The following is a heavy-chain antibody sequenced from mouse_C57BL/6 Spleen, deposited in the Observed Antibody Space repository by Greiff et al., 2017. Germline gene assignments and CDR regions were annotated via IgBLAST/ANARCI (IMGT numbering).Heavy chain of an antibody. CDR3: ARLNTTVVAHFDY. CDR2: ISSGGSYT. Sequence: EVQRVESGGDLVKPGGSLKLSCAASGFTFSSYGMSWVRQTPDKRLEWVATISSGGSYTYFPDSVKGRFTISRDNAKNTLYLQMSSLKSEDTAMYYCARLNTTVVAHFDYWGQGTTLTVSS. CDR1: GFTFSSYG. J-gene: IGHJ2*01. D-gene: IGHD1-1*01. V-gene: IGHV5-6*01.